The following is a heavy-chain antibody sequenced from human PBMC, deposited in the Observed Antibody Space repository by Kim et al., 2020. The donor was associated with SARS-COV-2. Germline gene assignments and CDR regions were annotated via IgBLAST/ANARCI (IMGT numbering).Heavy chain of an antibody. CDR1: GGSISSGSYY. CDR2: IYTSGST. V-gene: IGHV4-61*02. CDR3: AREPQYGDYVQFPLLDYSYGMDV. D-gene: IGHD4-17*01. Sequence: SETLSLTCTVSGGSISSGSYYWSWIRQPAGKGLEWIGRIYTSGSTNYNPSLKSRVTISVDTSKNQFSLKLSSVTAADTAVYYCAREPQYGDYVQFPLLDYSYGMDVSGQGTTGTVS. J-gene: IGHJ6*02.